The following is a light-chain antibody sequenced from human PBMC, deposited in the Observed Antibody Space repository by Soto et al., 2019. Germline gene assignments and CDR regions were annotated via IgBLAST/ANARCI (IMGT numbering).Light chain of an antibody. CDR3: QQYDNLLLT. V-gene: IGKV1-33*01. CDR1: QDISNN. J-gene: IGKJ4*01. CDR2: DAS. Sequence: DIQMTQSPSSLSASVGDRVTITCQASQDISNNLNWYQQRPGKAPKLLIYDASNLESVFPSRFSGSGSGTDFTFTISSLQSEDIATYDCQQYDNLLLTFGGGTKVEIK.